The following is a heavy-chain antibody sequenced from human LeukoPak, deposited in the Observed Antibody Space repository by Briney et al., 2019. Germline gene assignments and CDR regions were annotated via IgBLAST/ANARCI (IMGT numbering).Heavy chain of an antibody. CDR2: ISSSSSYI. CDR3: SRGFSVAGTNDVGIL. Sequence: KPGGSLRLSCAASGFTFSSYSMNWVRQASGKGLEWVSSISSSSSYIYYADSVKGRFTISRDNAKNSLYLQMNSLRAEDTAVYYCSRGFSVAGTNDVGILWGQGTLVTVSS. V-gene: IGHV3-21*01. D-gene: IGHD6-19*01. J-gene: IGHJ4*02. CDR1: GFTFSSYS.